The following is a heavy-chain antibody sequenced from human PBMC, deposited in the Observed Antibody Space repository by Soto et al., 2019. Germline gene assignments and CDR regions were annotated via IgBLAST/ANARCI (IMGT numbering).Heavy chain of an antibody. J-gene: IGHJ2*01. CDR1: GFTFSSYA. V-gene: IGHV3-23*01. CDR3: AKGYGEPSYWYFDL. CDR2: ISGSGGST. D-gene: IGHD4-17*01. Sequence: GGSLILSCAASGFTFSSYAMSWVRQAPGKGLEWVSAISGSGGSTYYADSVKGRFTISRDNSKNTLYLQMNSLRAEDTAVYYCAKGYGEPSYWYFDLWGRGTLVTVSS.